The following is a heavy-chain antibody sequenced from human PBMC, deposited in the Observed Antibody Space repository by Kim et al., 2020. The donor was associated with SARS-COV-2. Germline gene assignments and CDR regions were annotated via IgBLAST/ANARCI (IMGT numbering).Heavy chain of an antibody. CDR1: GYTFTGHH. CDR3: ARTFGSWTAFDF. CDR2: MNPTSGNT. J-gene: IGHJ3*01. Sequence: ASVKVSCKASGYTFTGHHIAWVRQAAGQGLEYMGWMNPTSGNTGYVQKFQGRVTITRDTSISTAYMELSSLTSEDTAFYYFARTFGSWTAFDFSGQGTMV. D-gene: IGHD3-10*01. V-gene: IGHV1-8*01.